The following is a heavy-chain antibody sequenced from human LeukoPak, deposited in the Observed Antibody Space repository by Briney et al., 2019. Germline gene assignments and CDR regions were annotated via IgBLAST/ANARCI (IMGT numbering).Heavy chain of an antibody. V-gene: IGHV5-51*01. CDR3: ARSIGPGCSSTSCFVSFDY. Sequence: GESLKISCEGSGYSFTTYWIAWVRQMLGKGLEWMGIIYPGDSDTRYSPSFQGQVTISADKSVRTAYLQWSSLKASDTAMYYCARSIGPGCSSTSCFVSFDYWGQGTLLTVSS. J-gene: IGHJ4*02. CDR2: IYPGDSDT. CDR1: GYSFTTYW. D-gene: IGHD2-2*01.